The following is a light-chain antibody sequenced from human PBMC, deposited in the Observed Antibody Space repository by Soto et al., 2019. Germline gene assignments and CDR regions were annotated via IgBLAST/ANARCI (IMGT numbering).Light chain of an antibody. CDR2: DVS. CDR3: SSYTSSRTYV. V-gene: IGLV2-14*01. CDR1: SSDVGGYNY. J-gene: IGLJ1*01. Sequence: QSVLTQPASVSGSPGQSITISCTGTSSDVGGYNYVSWYQQHPGKAPKLMIFDVSNRHSGVSNRFSGSKSGNTAALTISGLQAEDEADYYCSSYTSSRTYVFGTGTKLTVL.